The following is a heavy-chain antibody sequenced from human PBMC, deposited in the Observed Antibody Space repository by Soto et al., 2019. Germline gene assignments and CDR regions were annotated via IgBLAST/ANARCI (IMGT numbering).Heavy chain of an antibody. CDR3: ARHPRGVVVTATPPDY. D-gene: IGHD2-21*02. CDR1: GYSFTSYW. CDR2: IYPGDSDT. V-gene: IGHV5-51*01. Sequence: GVSLKISCKGSGYSFTSYWIGWVRQMPGKGLEWMGIIYPGDSDTRYSPSFQGQVTISAGKSISTAYLQCSSLKASDTAMYYGARHPRGVVVTATPPDYWGQGTLVTVSS. J-gene: IGHJ4*02.